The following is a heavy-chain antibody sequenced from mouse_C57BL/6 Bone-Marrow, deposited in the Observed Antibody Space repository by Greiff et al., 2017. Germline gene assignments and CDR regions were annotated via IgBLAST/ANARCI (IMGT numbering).Heavy chain of an antibody. Sequence: QVQLQQSGAELMKPGASVKLSCKATGYTFTGYWLEWVKQRPGHGLEWIGEILPGSGSTNYNEKFKGKATFTADTSSNTAYMLLSSLTTEDSAIFYCARWLLLRPGYLDYWGQGTTLTVSS. CDR3: ARWLLLRPGYLDY. J-gene: IGHJ2*01. CDR2: ILPGSGST. D-gene: IGHD1-1*01. V-gene: IGHV1-9*01. CDR1: GYTFTGYW.